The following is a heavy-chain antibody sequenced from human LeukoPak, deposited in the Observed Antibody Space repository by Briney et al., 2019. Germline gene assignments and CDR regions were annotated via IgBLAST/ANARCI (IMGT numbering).Heavy chain of an antibody. V-gene: IGHV3-7*01. CDR3: AREGLGCSSTSCYCYYYYYMDV. D-gene: IGHD2-2*01. J-gene: IGHJ6*03. Sequence: GGSLILSCAASGFTFSSYWMSWVRQAPGRGLEWVANIKQEGSEKYYVDSVKGRFTISRDNAKNSLYLEMNSLRAEDTAVYYCAREGLGCSSTSCYCYYYYYMDVWGKGTTVTVSS. CDR2: IKQEGSEK. CDR1: GFTFSSYW.